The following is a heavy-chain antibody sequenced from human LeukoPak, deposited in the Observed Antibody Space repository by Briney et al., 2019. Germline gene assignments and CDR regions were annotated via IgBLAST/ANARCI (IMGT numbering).Heavy chain of an antibody. J-gene: IGHJ4*02. CDR3: AKVFPYYYDSSGHFDY. V-gene: IGHV3-9*01. CDR2: XSWNSGSI. Sequence: PGRSLRLSCAASGFTFDDYAMHWVRQAPGKGLXXXXXXSWNSGSIGYADSVKGRFTISRDNAKNSLYLQMNSLRAEDTALYYCAKVFPYYYDSSGHFDYWGQGTLVTVSS. D-gene: IGHD3-22*01. CDR1: GFTFDDYA.